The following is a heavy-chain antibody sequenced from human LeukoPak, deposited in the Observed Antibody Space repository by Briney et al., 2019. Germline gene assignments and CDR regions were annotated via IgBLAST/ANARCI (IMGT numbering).Heavy chain of an antibody. CDR1: GYTFNDYY. J-gene: IGHJ4*02. Sequence: ASVKVSCKASGYTFNDYYMYWVRQAPGQGLEWMGWINPLTGGTKYAQKFQGRVTLARDTSISTAYMELSSPRSDDTAIYYCARSSTLDYWGQGTQVTVSS. V-gene: IGHV1-2*02. CDR2: INPLTGGT. CDR3: ARSSTLDY. D-gene: IGHD6-6*01.